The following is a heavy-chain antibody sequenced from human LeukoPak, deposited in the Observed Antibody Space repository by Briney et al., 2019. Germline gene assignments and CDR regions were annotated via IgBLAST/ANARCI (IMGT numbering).Heavy chain of an antibody. CDR2: VYNTGRT. CDR3: ARDRIDAFDF. J-gene: IGHJ3*01. V-gene: IGHV4-39*02. CDR1: GGSISSSSYY. Sequence: SETLSLTCSVSGGSISSSSYYWGWIRQPPGKGLEWIGSVYNTGRTYYNPSLKSRVTISVDTSKNQFSLKLSSVTAADTAVYFCARDRIDAFDFWGQETMVTVSS.